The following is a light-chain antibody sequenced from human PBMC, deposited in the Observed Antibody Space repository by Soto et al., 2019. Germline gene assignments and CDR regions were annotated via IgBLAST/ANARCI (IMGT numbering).Light chain of an antibody. V-gene: IGLV1-40*01. CDR1: SSNIGAGYD. Sequence: QSVLTQPPSVSGAPGQRVTISCTGSSSNIGAGYDVHWYQQLPGTAPKLLIYGNSNRPSGVPDRFSGSKSGTSASLAITGLQAEDEVDYYCQSYDSSLSGWVFGGGTRSPS. CDR2: GNS. CDR3: QSYDSSLSGWV. J-gene: IGLJ3*02.